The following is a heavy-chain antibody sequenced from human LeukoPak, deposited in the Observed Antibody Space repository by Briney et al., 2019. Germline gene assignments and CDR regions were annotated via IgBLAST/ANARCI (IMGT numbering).Heavy chain of an antibody. CDR1: GYTFTGYY. V-gene: IGHV1-2*06. D-gene: IGHD5-18*01. J-gene: IGHJ6*02. CDR3: ARARGYSYGRGDYYYYGMDV. Sequence: ASVTVSCKASGYTFTGYYMHWVRQAPGQGLEWMGRINPNSGGTNYAQKFQGRVTMTRDTSISTAYMELSRLRSDDTAVYYCARARGYSYGRGDYYYYGMDVWGQGTTVTVSS. CDR2: INPNSGGT.